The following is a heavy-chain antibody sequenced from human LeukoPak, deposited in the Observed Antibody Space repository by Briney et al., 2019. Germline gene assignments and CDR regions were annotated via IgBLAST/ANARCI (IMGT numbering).Heavy chain of an antibody. CDR1: GGSISSSSSY. V-gene: IGHV4-39*02. CDR2: IYYSGST. CDR3: ARRRVSTAFDY. Sequence: SETLSLTCSVSGGSISSSSSYWGWIRQPPGKGLEWIGRIYYSGSTYYNSSLKSRVTISVDTSKTHFSLRLNSVTAADTAVYYCARRRVSTAFDYWGQGTLVTVSS. D-gene: IGHD4-17*01. J-gene: IGHJ4*02.